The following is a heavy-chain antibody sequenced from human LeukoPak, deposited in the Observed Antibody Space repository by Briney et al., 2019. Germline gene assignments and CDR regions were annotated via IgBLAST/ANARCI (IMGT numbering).Heavy chain of an antibody. D-gene: IGHD3-9*01. Sequence: SETLSLTCAVSVGSISSGDYYCGWIRQPPGTGLGLVGYIYYSGSTYYKPSLKSRVTISVDTSKNQFSLTLSSVTAADTAVYYCARTVGDILTGYFHFDYWGQGTLVTVSS. CDR2: IYYSGST. V-gene: IGHV4-30-4*08. CDR3: ARTVGDILTGYFHFDY. J-gene: IGHJ4*02. CDR1: VGSISSGDYY.